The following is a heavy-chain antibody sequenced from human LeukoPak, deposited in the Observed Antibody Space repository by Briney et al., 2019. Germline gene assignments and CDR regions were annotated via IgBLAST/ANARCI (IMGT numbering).Heavy chain of an antibody. Sequence: TSETLSLTCTVSGGSISNSPYYWAWIRQSPGKGLEWIGSIFYTGRTYYNPSLESQVSISVDTSKNHLSLTLTSVTAADTAVYFCARDRPFNPLVYWGQGTLVTVSS. CDR1: GGSISNSPYY. J-gene: IGHJ4*01. CDR3: ARDRPFNPLVY. V-gene: IGHV4-39*07. CDR2: IFYTGRT. D-gene: IGHD6-6*01.